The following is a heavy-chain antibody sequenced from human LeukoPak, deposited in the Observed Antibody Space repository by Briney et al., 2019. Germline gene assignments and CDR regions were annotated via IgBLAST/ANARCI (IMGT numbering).Heavy chain of an antibody. CDR2: VCHDGGT. Sequence: PSETLSLTCTVSGGSISSGGYCWSWIRQHPGKGLEWIGYVCHDGGTSYNPSLKSRVTVAIDTSKNQFSLKLNSVTAADTAVLYCAKEGRDSGGYNGWFEPWGQGTLVTVSS. CDR1: GGSISSGGYC. CDR3: AKEGRDSGGYNGWFEP. D-gene: IGHD2-15*01. V-gene: IGHV4-31*03. J-gene: IGHJ5*02.